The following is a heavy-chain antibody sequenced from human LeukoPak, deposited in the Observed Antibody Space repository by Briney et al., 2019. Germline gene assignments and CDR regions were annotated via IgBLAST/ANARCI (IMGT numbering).Heavy chain of an antibody. CDR2: ISGNGGSI. Sequence: GGSLRLSCAASGFTFYRYAMSWVRQGAGKGLEWVSSISGNGGSIYYADSVKGRFTISRDNSKNTVYLQMNSLRAEDTALYFCAKAPYYYDTSGYFFRNFDYWGQGTLVTVSS. CDR3: AKAPYYYDTSGYFFRNFDY. J-gene: IGHJ4*02. CDR1: GFTFYRYA. V-gene: IGHV3-23*01. D-gene: IGHD3-22*01.